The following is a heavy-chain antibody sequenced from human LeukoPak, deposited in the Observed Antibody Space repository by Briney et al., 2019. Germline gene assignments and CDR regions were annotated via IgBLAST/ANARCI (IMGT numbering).Heavy chain of an antibody. D-gene: IGHD4/OR15-4a*01. Sequence: PSETLSLTCAVSGGAISDHYWNWIRQPPGKGLEWIGSIYHSGNTYYNPSLKSRVTISVDTSKNQFSLKLSSVTAADTAVYYCARAYDYRGYFFYYYMDVWGKGTTVTVSS. CDR2: IYHSGNT. V-gene: IGHV4-38-2*01. J-gene: IGHJ6*03. CDR1: GGAISDHY. CDR3: ARAYDYRGYFFYYYMDV.